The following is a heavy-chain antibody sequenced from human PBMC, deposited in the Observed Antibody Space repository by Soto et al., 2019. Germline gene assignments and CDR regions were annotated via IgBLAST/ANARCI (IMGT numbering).Heavy chain of an antibody. V-gene: IGHV1-18*01. D-gene: IGHD3-3*02. CDR3: ALTFRSDLHGEHAFDG. Sequence: QVQLMQSGDELRQPGASVKVSCKTSGYTFTAYNINWVRQAPGQGPEWMGRISPFNEKTEHAQMLQGRVTMTTDTSTTTAHLELRSLRSDDTAVYYWALTFRSDLHGEHAFDGWGKGTMVIVSS. J-gene: IGHJ3*01. CDR1: GYTFTAYN. CDR2: ISPFNEKT.